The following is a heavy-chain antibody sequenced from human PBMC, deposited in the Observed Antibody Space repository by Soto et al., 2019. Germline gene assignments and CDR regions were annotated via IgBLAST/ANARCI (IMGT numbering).Heavy chain of an antibody. V-gene: IGHV3-23*01. D-gene: IGHD3-22*01. J-gene: IGHJ5*02. CDR2: IRGSGSST. Sequence: EVQLLESGGGLVQPGGSLRLSCAASGFTFSNYAMSWVRQAPGKGLEWVSAIRGSGSSTYYADSVKGRFTISRDNSRNTLYLQMNSLRADDTALYYCAKGSHYYDSSGYYHWGQGTLVTVSS. CDR1: GFTFSNYA. CDR3: AKGSHYYDSSGYYH.